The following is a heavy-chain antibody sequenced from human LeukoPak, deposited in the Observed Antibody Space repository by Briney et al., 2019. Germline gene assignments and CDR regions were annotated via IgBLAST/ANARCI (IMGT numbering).Heavy chain of an antibody. J-gene: IGHJ4*02. Sequence: SETLSLTCTVSGYSITSAYYWGWIRQPPGKGLEWIGSFFLKGSTYYNPSLKSRVTISVDTSKNQFSLALSSVTAADTAVYYCARVARCTSCFDVDYWGQGTLATVSS. CDR1: GYSITSAYY. CDR3: ARVARCTSCFDVDY. D-gene: IGHD2-2*01. V-gene: IGHV4-38-2*02. CDR2: FFLKGST.